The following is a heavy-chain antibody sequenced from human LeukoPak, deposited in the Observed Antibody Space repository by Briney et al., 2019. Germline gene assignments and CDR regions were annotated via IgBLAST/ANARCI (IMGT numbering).Heavy chain of an antibody. Sequence: ASVKVSCKASGGTFSSYAISWVRQAPGQGLEWMGRIIPTLGIANYAQKFQGRVTITADKSTSTAYMELSSLRSEDTAVYYCARARLGSYSIDYWGQGTLVTASS. CDR2: IIPTLGIA. CDR1: GGTFSSYA. J-gene: IGHJ4*02. CDR3: ARARLGSYSIDY. V-gene: IGHV1-69*04. D-gene: IGHD1-26*01.